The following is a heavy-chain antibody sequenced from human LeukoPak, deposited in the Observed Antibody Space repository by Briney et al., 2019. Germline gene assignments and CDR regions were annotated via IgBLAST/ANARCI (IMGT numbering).Heavy chain of an antibody. CDR2: ITWNSGSI. CDR3: AKGIAVTSTYYGMDV. Sequence: GGSLRLSCAGSGFTFDDYGMHWVRQAPGKGLEWVSGITWNSGSIDYADSVKGRFTISRDNAKNALYLQMNSLRAEDTALYFCAKGIAVTSTYYGMDVWGQGTKVTVSS. CDR1: GFTFDDYG. D-gene: IGHD6-19*01. V-gene: IGHV3-9*01. J-gene: IGHJ6*02.